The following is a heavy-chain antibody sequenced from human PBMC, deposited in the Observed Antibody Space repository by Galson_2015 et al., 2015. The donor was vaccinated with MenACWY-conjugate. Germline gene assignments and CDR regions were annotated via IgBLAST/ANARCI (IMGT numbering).Heavy chain of an antibody. CDR2: IIPIFNTI. CDR1: GYTFTSYG. CDR3: VSTSGWLDY. V-gene: IGHV1-69*13. J-gene: IGHJ4*02. Sequence: SVKVSCKASGYTFTSYGISWVRQAPGQGLEWMGWIIPIFNTINYAQKFQDRVTITADASTSTAYMELSSLTSDDTAVYYCVSTSGWLDYWGQGTLVTVSS. D-gene: IGHD6-19*01.